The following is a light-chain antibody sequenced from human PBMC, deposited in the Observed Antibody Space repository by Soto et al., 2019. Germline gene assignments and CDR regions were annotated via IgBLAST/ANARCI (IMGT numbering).Light chain of an antibody. J-gene: IGKJ1*01. Sequence: EIVMTQSPATLAVSRGERATLSCRASQSVSSYLAWYQQKPGQAPRLLIYDASNRATGIPARFSGSGSGTDFTLTISSLDPGDSALQNSHPPTNWRPFGQGTKVDI. CDR2: DAS. V-gene: IGKV3-11*01. CDR1: QSVSSY. CDR3: HPPTNWRP.